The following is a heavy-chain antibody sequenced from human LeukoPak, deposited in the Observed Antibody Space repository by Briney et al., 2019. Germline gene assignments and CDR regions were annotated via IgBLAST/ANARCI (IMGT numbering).Heavy chain of an antibody. J-gene: IGHJ6*02. V-gene: IGHV3-21*01. CDR2: ISGSSNYI. CDR1: GFTFSNYA. CDR3: ARTYGSGGSYGMDV. D-gene: IGHD3-10*01. Sequence: GGSLRLSCVASGFTFSNYAMSWVRQAPGKGLEWVSSISGSSNYIYYADSLKGRLTISRDNAKNSLYLQMNSLRAEDTAVYYCARTYGSGGSYGMDVWGQGTTVTVSS.